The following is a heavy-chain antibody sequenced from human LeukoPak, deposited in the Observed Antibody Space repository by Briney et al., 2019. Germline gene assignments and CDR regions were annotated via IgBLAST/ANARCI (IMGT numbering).Heavy chain of an antibody. V-gene: IGHV3-30*02. CDR2: IRYDGSNK. CDR3: AKDLVAVAGTWQSDY. J-gene: IGHJ4*02. Sequence: GGSLRLSCAASGFTFSSYGMHWVRQAPGKGLEWVAFIRYDGSNKYYADSVKGRFTISRDNSKNTLYLQMNSLRAEDTAVYYCAKDLVAVAGTWQSDYWGQGTLVTVSS. CDR1: GFTFSSYG. D-gene: IGHD6-19*01.